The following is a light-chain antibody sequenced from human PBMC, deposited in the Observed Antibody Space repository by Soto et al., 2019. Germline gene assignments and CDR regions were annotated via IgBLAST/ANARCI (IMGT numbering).Light chain of an antibody. V-gene: IGKV1-9*01. CDR3: KQYNSYRT. Sequence: DLQLTQSPSFLSASVGDSVTITCRASQDISNFLAWYQQKPGKAPKLLIYDASSLKSGVQSRFSGSGSGTEFTLTTSSLQPDDFATYYCKQYNSYRTCGQGTKVDIK. J-gene: IGKJ1*01. CDR1: QDISNF. CDR2: DAS.